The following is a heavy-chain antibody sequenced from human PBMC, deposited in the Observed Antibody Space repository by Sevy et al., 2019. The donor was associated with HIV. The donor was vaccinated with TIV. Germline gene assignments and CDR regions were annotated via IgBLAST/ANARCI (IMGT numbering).Heavy chain of an antibody. D-gene: IGHD5-12*01. CDR2: IWYDGSNK. CDR1: GFTFSSYG. CDR3: ARQMATIPPDDYYYGMDV. V-gene: IGHV3-33*01. Sequence: GGSLRLSCAASGFTFSSYGMHWVRQAPGKGLEWVAVIWYDGSNKYYADSVKGRFTISRDNSRNTLYLQMNSLRAEDTAVYYCARQMATIPPDDYYYGMDVWGQGTTVTVSS. J-gene: IGHJ6*02.